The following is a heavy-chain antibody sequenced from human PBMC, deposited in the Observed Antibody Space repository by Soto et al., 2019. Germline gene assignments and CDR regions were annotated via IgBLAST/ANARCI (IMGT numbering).Heavy chain of an antibody. V-gene: IGHV3-72*01. CDR1: GFTFSDHY. CDR2: IRNKANSYTT. J-gene: IGHJ4*01. D-gene: IGHD1-26*01. Sequence: PGGSQRLSCAASGFTFSDHYMDWVRQAPGKGLEWVGRIRNKANSYTTDYAASVKGRFTISRDDSKDSLYLQMNSLKTEDTAIYYCARDSAKGAYFDYWGHGTLATVSS. CDR3: ARDSAKGAYFDY.